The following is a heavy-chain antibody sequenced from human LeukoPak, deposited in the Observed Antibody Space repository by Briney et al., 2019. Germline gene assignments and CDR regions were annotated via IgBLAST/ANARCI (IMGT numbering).Heavy chain of an antibody. Sequence: SVKVSCKASGGTFSSYAISWVRQTPGQGLEWMGGIIPIFGTANYAQKFQGRVTITADESTSTAYMELSSLRSEDTAVYYCASSSGYYDSGSYYVPGWFDPWGQGTLVTVSS. CDR2: IIPIFGTA. J-gene: IGHJ5*02. D-gene: IGHD3-10*01. CDR3: ASSSGYYDSGSYYVPGWFDP. CDR1: GGTFSSYA. V-gene: IGHV1-69*13.